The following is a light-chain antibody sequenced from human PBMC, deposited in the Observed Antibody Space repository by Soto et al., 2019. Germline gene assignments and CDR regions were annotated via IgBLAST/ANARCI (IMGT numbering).Light chain of an antibody. CDR1: QSISTW. J-gene: IGKJ4*01. CDR3: QKYNTYPLT. CDR2: TSS. Sequence: DIQMTQSPSTLSASVGDRVTITCRSSQSISTWLAWYQQKPGKAPKLLIYTSSSLESGVPSRFSGSGSGTEFTLNISSLQPDDFATYYCQKYNTYPLTFGGGTTVEIK. V-gene: IGKV1-5*03.